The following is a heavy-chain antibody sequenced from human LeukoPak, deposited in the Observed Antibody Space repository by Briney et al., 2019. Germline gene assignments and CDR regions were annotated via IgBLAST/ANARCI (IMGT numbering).Heavy chain of an antibody. CDR2: ISGSGGST. CDR3: AKGRFGDIVAPDY. V-gene: IGHV3-23*01. J-gene: IGHJ4*02. CDR1: GFTFSSYA. D-gene: IGHD5-12*01. Sequence: GGSLRLSCAASGFTFSSYAMSWVRQAPGKGLEWVSAISGSGGSTYYADSAKGRFTISRDNSKNTMYLQMNSLRAEDTAVYYCAKGRFGDIVAPDYWGQGTLVTVSS.